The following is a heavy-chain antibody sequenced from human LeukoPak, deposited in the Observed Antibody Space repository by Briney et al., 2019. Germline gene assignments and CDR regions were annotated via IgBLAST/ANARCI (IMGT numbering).Heavy chain of an antibody. D-gene: IGHD3-10*01. CDR2: INHSGST. V-gene: IGHV4-34*01. CDR3: ARDLWFGRNWFDP. Sequence: SETLSLTCAVYGGSFSGYYWSWTRQPPGKGLEWIGEINHSGSTNYNPSLKSRVTISVDTSKNQSSLKLSSVTAADTAVYYCARDLWFGRNWFDPWGQGTLVTVSS. CDR1: GGSFSGYY. J-gene: IGHJ5*02.